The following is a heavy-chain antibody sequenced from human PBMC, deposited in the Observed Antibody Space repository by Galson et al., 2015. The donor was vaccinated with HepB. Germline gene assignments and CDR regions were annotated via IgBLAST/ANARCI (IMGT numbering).Heavy chain of an antibody. Sequence: SLRLSCAASGFTFSRYAMTWVRQAPGRGLELVSSISGGGERTYYGDAVKGRFSISRDNSKDTVFLQMDNLRAEDTAVYYCVKEGSWFGGDWFDPWGQGALVTVS. CDR3: VKEGSWFGGDWFDP. J-gene: IGHJ5*02. V-gene: IGHV3-23*01. CDR1: GFTFSRYA. CDR2: ISGGGERT. D-gene: IGHD3-16*01.